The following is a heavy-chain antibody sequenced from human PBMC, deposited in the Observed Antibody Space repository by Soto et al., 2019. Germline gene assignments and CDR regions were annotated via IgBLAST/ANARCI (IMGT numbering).Heavy chain of an antibody. CDR1: GYTFTSYG. V-gene: IGHV1-18*01. CDR2: ISAYNGNT. D-gene: IGHD2-21*01. J-gene: IGHJ4*02. CDR3: ARVVKFEATMYYFDY. Sequence: GASVKVSCKASGYTFTSYGISWVRQAPGQGLEWMGWISAYNGNTNYAQKLQGRVTMTTDTSTSTAYMELRSLRSDDTAVYYCARVVKFEATMYYFDYWGQGTLVTVSS.